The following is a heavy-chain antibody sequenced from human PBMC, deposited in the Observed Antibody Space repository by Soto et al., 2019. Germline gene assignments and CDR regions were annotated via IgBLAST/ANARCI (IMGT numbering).Heavy chain of an antibody. Sequence: GGSLRLSCAASGFTVSSNYMSWVRQAPGKGLEWVSVIYSGGSTYYADSVKGRFTISRDNSKNTLYLQMNSLRAEDTAVYYCARLNYDILTGYYRYYFDYWGQGTLVTVSS. D-gene: IGHD3-9*01. CDR3: ARLNYDILTGYYRYYFDY. CDR2: IYSGGST. CDR1: GFTVSSNY. V-gene: IGHV3-66*01. J-gene: IGHJ4*02.